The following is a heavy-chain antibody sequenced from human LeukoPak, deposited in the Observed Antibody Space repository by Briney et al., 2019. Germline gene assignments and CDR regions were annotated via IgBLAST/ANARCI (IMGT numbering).Heavy chain of an antibody. Sequence: GGYLRRYCAASGFTFISYAMSGVRQAPGKELERVSAISGSAGSTYYADPVKGRFTISRDNTKNTLYLQMNSLRAEDTAVYYCAKSRSGRTAFDYWGQGTLVTVSS. CDR1: GFTFISYA. D-gene: IGHD2-15*01. J-gene: IGHJ4*02. V-gene: IGHV3-23*01. CDR3: AKSRSGRTAFDY. CDR2: ISGSAGST.